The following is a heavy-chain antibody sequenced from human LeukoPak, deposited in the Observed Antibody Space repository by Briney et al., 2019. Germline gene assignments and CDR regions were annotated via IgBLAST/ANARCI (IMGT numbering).Heavy chain of an antibody. Sequence: PSETLSLTCAVYGGSFSGYYWSWIRQPPGKGLEWIGEINHSGSTNYNPSLKSRVTISVDTSKNQFSLKLSSVTAADTAVYYCASARIAAAVNWGQGTLVTVSS. J-gene: IGHJ4*02. D-gene: IGHD6-13*01. CDR1: GGSFSGYY. CDR2: INHSGST. V-gene: IGHV4-34*01. CDR3: ASARIAAAVN.